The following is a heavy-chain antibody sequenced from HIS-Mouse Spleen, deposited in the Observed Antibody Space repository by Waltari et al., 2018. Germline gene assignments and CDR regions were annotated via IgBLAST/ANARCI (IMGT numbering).Heavy chain of an antibody. D-gene: IGHD3-3*01. J-gene: IGHJ3*02. V-gene: IGHV4-39*07. Sequence: QLQLQESGPGLVKPSETLSLTCTVSGGSISSSSYYWGWIRQPPGKGLEWIGSIYYSGSTYYNPDLKSRVTISVDTSKNQFSLKLSSVTAADTAVYYCARAPTGFLEWFDAFDIWGQGTMVTVSS. CDR3: ARAPTGFLEWFDAFDI. CDR1: GGSISSSSYY. CDR2: IYYSGST.